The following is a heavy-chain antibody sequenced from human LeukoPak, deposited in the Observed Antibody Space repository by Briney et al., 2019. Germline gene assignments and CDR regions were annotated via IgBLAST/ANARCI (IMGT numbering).Heavy chain of an antibody. CDR1: GYTFTGYY. CDR3: ARDSHNTNIVVVPAAIEETHYYYYYMDV. D-gene: IGHD2-2*01. V-gene: IGHV1-2*02. CDR2: INPNSGGT. J-gene: IGHJ6*03. Sequence: GASVKVSCKASGYTFTGYYMHWVRQAPGQGLEWMGWINPNSGGTNYAQKFQGRVTMTRDTSISTAYMELSRLRSDDTAVYYCARDSHNTNIVVVPAAIEETHYYYYYMDVWGKGTTVTVSS.